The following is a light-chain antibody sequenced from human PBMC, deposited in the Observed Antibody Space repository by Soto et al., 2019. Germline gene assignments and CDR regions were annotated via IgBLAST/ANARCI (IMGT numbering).Light chain of an antibody. CDR3: GSWDISMCASV. CDR2: DNN. J-gene: IGLJ1*01. Sequence: QAVLTQPPSVSAAPGQKVTISCSGSSSNIGGNSVSWYQQLPGTAPKLLIYDNNKRPSGIPDRFSGSKSGTAATLGITGFQTGDESDYYCGSWDISMCASVFAT. V-gene: IGLV1-51*01. CDR1: SSNIGGNS.